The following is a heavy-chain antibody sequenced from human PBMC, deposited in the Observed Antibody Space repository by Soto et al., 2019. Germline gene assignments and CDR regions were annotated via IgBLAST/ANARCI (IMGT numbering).Heavy chain of an antibody. D-gene: IGHD2-2*01. CDR2: ISGSGGST. Sequence: EVQLLESGGGLVQPGGSLRLSCAASGFTFSSYAMSWVRQAPGKGLEWVSAISGSGGSTYYADSVKGRFTISRDNSKNTLYLQMNSLRAEDTAVYYCAKEPGYCSSTSCYDLYYYYGMDVWGQGTTVTVSS. V-gene: IGHV3-23*01. J-gene: IGHJ6*02. CDR1: GFTFSSYA. CDR3: AKEPGYCSSTSCYDLYYYYGMDV.